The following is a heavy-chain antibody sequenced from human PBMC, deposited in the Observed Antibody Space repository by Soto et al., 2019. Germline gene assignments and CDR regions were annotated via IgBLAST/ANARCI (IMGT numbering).Heavy chain of an antibody. V-gene: IGHV4-59*08. Sequence: SETLSLTCTVSGGSISGYYWTWIRRPPGRGLEWIGNIYYSGSTHYNPSLNSRVTISLDTSKNQFSLRLSSVSATDTAVYYCARQSSSREYYFDYWGQGTPVTVSS. CDR2: IYYSGST. CDR3: ARQSSSREYYFDY. J-gene: IGHJ4*02. CDR1: GGSISGYY.